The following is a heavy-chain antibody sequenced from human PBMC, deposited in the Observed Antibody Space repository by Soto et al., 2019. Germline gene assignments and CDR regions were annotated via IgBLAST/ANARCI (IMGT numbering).Heavy chain of an antibody. CDR2: ISSSSSYI. V-gene: IGHV3-21*01. Sequence: EVQLVESGGGLVKPGGSLRLSCAASGFTFSSYSMNWVRQAPGKGLEWVSSISSSSSYIYYAGSVKGRFTISRDNAKNSLYLQMNSLRAEDTAVYYCATGLVLRFLEWLSPLGYWGQGTLVTVSS. D-gene: IGHD3-3*01. J-gene: IGHJ4*02. CDR1: GFTFSSYS. CDR3: ATGLVLRFLEWLSPLGY.